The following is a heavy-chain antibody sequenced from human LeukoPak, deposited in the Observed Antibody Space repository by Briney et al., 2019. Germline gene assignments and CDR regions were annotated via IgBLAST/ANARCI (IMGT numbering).Heavy chain of an antibody. Sequence: ASVKVSCKASGYTFTTYGISWVREAPGQGLEWMGWISANNGNTKYAQKVQDRVTMTTDTSTSTVCMELRSLRSDDTAVYYCGRDGVGLVADYWGQGTLVTVSS. D-gene: IGHD6-19*01. CDR1: GYTFTTYG. CDR3: GRDGVGLVADY. CDR2: ISANNGNT. V-gene: IGHV1-18*01. J-gene: IGHJ4*02.